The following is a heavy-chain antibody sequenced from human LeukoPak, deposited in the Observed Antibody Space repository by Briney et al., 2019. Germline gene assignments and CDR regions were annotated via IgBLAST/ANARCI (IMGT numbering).Heavy chain of an antibody. D-gene: IGHD2-2*02. J-gene: IGHJ4*02. CDR3: ASQVVPAAVPLDY. V-gene: IGHV4-39*01. CDR2: IYYSGST. Sequence: PSETLSLTCTVSGGSISSSSYYWGWIRQPPGKGLEWIGSIYYSGSTYYNPSLKSRVTISVDTSKNQFSLKLSSVTAADTAVYYCASQVVPAAVPLDYWGQGTLVTVSS. CDR1: GGSISSSSYY.